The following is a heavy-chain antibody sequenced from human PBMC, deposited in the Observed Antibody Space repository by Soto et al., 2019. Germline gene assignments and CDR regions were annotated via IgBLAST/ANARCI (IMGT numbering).Heavy chain of an antibody. Sequence: QVQLVQSGAEVKKPGSSVKVSCKASGGTFSSYTISWVRQAPGQGLEWMGRIIPILGIANYAQKFQGRVTITADKSTSTAYMEVSSLRSEVTAVYYCPRERQDSGGSTPMGYWGQGTLVTVSS. V-gene: IGHV1-69*02. CDR1: GGTFSSYT. CDR3: PRERQDSGGSTPMGY. J-gene: IGHJ4*02. D-gene: IGHD2-15*01. CDR2: IIPILGIA.